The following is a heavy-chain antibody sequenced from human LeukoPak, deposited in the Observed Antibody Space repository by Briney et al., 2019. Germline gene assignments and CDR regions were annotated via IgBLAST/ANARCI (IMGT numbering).Heavy chain of an antibody. Sequence: GGSLRLSCAASGFTFSSYWMHWVRQAPGKGLVWVSRINSDGSSTSYADSVKGRFTISRDNAKNTLYLQMNSLRAEDTAVYYCAKKYSSGGAYYFDYWGQGTLVTVSS. J-gene: IGHJ4*02. CDR1: GFTFSSYW. V-gene: IGHV3-74*01. CDR2: INSDGSST. CDR3: AKKYSSGGAYYFDY. D-gene: IGHD6-19*01.